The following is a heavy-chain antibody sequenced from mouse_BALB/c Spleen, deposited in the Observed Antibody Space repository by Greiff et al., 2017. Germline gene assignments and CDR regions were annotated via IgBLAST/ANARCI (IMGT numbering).Heavy chain of an antibody. V-gene: IGHV7-3*02. J-gene: IGHJ4*01. Sequence: EVQLVESGGGLVQPGGSLRLSCATSGFTFTDYYMSWVRQPPGQALEWLGFISNKANGYTSEYSAAVQGRFTISRDDTQSILYLQMNTRRAEAGATYYCARDRYAMDYWGQGTSVTVSS. CDR2: ISNKANGYTS. CDR1: GFTFTDYY. CDR3: ARDRYAMDY.